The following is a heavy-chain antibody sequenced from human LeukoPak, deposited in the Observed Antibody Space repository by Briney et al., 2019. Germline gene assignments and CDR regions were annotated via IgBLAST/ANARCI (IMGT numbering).Heavy chain of an antibody. Sequence: GGSLRLSCAASGFTVSSSYMTWVRQAPGKGLEWVSVIYNGGGTYYADSVKGRFTISRDNSKNTLYLQMNSLRAEDTAVYYCAKVTGYSSGWYDYWGQGTLVTVSS. CDR2: IYNGGGT. D-gene: IGHD6-19*01. V-gene: IGHV3-53*01. J-gene: IGHJ4*02. CDR1: GFTVSSSY. CDR3: AKVTGYSSGWYDY.